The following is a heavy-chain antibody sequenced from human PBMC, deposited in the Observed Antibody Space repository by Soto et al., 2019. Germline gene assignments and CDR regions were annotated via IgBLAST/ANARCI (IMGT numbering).Heavy chain of an antibody. Sequence: EVQLLESGGGLVQPGGSLRLSCAASGFTFSSYAMRWVRQAPGKGLEWVSAISGSGGSTYYADSVKGRFTISRDNSKNTLYLQMNSLKAEDTAVYYCARRGSGRYYDYWGQGTLVTVSS. CDR3: ARRGSGRYYDY. J-gene: IGHJ4*02. D-gene: IGHD1-26*01. CDR1: GFTFSSYA. V-gene: IGHV3-23*01. CDR2: ISGSGGST.